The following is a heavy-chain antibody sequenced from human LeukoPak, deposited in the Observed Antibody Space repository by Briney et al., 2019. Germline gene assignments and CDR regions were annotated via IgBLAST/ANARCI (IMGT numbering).Heavy chain of an antibody. CDR2: FDPEDGET. V-gene: IGHV1-24*01. D-gene: IGHD4-23*01. Sequence: GASVKVSCKVSGYTLTELSMHWVRQAPGKGLEWMGGFDPEDGETIYAQKFQGRVTMTEDTSTDTAYMELRSLRSDDTAVYYCASTVVMETHDAFDIWGQGTMVTVSS. CDR3: ASTVVMETHDAFDI. J-gene: IGHJ3*02. CDR1: GYTLTELS.